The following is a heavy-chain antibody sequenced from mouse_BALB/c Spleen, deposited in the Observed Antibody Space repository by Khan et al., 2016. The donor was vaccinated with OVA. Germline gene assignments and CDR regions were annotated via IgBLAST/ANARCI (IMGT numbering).Heavy chain of an antibody. CDR3: SRSGNGFGAY. CDR1: GYAFTNFL. J-gene: IGHJ3*01. V-gene: IGHV1-54*01. D-gene: IGHD1-2*01. Sequence: QVQLQQSGGELVRAGTSVRVCCKASGYAFTNFLIERVKQRPGQGREWIGVFNPGSGGTNYNEKFKEKATLTADKSSSTAYMQLSSWTSADSAVYFCSRSGNGFGAYRGPGTLDTVSA. CDR2: FNPGSGGT.